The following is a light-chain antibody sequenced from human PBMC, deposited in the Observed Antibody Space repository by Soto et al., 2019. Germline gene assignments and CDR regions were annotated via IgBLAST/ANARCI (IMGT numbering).Light chain of an antibody. J-gene: IGLJ1*01. Sequence: QSVLTQPPSASGTPGQRVTISCSGSSSNIGSNTVNWYQQLPGTAPKHLIYSNNQRPSGVPDRFSGSKSGTSASLAISGLQSEDEADYDCAAWDDSLNGRYVFGTGTKLTVL. CDR3: AAWDDSLNGRYV. V-gene: IGLV1-44*01. CDR1: SSNIGSNT. CDR2: SNN.